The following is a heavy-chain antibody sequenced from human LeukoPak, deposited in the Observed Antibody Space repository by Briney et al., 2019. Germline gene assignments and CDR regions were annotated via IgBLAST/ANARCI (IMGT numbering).Heavy chain of an antibody. Sequence: PSETLSLTCAVSAYSISNGYYWGWIRQPPGKGLEWIGSIYHSGSTYYNPSLKSRVTISVDTSKNQFSLKLSSVTAADMAVYYCARAAYYYDTSGYYYDYWGQGTLVTVSS. CDR1: AYSISNGYY. J-gene: IGHJ4*02. CDR3: ARAAYYYDTSGYYYDY. V-gene: IGHV4-38-2*01. CDR2: IYHSGST. D-gene: IGHD3-22*01.